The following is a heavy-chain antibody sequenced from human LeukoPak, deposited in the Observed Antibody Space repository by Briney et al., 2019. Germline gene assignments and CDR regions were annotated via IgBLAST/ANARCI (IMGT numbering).Heavy chain of an antibody. CDR3: ARGRRYSGSRNNWFDP. J-gene: IGHJ5*02. Sequence: SETLSLTCAVYGGSFSGYYWSWIRQPPGKGLEWIGEINHSGSTNYNPSLKSRVTISVDTSKNQFSLKLSSVTAADTAVYYCARGRRYSGSRNNWFDPWGQGTLVTVSS. D-gene: IGHD1-26*01. CDR2: INHSGST. CDR1: GGSFSGYY. V-gene: IGHV4-34*01.